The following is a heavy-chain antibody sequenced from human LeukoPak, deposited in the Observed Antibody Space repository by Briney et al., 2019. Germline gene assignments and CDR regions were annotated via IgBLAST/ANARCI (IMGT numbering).Heavy chain of an antibody. D-gene: IGHD5-18*01. CDR1: GGSISSGGYY. CDR2: IYYSGST. Sequence: SETLSLTCTVSGGSISSGGYYWSWIRQHPGKGLEWIGYIYYSGSTYYNPSLKSRVTISVDTSKNQFSLKLSSVTAADTAVYYCARGRLNTAMVAAYYYYGMDVWGQGTTVTVSS. V-gene: IGHV4-31*03. J-gene: IGHJ6*02. CDR3: ARGRLNTAMVAAYYYYGMDV.